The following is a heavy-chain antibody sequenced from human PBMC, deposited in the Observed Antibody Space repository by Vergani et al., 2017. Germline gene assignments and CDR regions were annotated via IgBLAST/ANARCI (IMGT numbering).Heavy chain of an antibody. Sequence: QVQLVESGGGVVQPGGSLRLSCAASGFTFSSYGMHWVRQAPGKGLEWVAFIRYDGSNKYYADSVKGRFTISRDNSKNTLYLQMNSLRAEDTAVYYCANNVGDTAMTHDYWGQGTLVTVSS. D-gene: IGHD5-18*01. CDR1: GFTFSSYG. CDR3: ANNVGDTAMTHDY. CDR2: IRYDGSNK. J-gene: IGHJ4*02. V-gene: IGHV3-30*02.